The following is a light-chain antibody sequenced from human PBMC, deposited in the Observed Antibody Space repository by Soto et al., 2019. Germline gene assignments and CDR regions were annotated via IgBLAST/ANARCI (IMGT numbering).Light chain of an antibody. V-gene: IGLV2-14*01. Sequence: QSVLTQPASVSGSPGQSITISCTGTSSDVGAYNYVSWYQQHPGKAPKLMIYDVSNRPSGVSNRFSGSKSGNTASLTISGLKAEDEADYYCSSYTSSTTLLYVFGTGTKVTVL. CDR3: SSYTSSTTLLYV. J-gene: IGLJ1*01. CDR1: SSDVGAYNY. CDR2: DVS.